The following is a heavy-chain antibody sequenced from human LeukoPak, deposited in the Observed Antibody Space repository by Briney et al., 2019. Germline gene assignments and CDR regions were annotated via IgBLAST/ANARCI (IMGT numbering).Heavy chain of an antibody. Sequence: GAPLRLSCAASGFTFSNYAMSWVRQAPGKALKWVASITGSGGNTYYADSVKGRFTISRDNSKNTVFLQMNSLRAEDTAVYYCAKWGDYDVLTGYYVSDYWGQGTLVTVSS. CDR3: AKWGDYDVLTGYYVSDY. CDR1: GFTFSNYA. CDR2: ITGSGGNT. V-gene: IGHV3-23*01. D-gene: IGHD3-9*01. J-gene: IGHJ4*02.